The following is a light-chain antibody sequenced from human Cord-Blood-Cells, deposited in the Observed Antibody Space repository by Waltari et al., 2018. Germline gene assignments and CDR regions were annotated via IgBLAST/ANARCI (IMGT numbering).Light chain of an antibody. CDR1: QSISSY. Sequence: DIQMTHSPSSLSACLGERVTLTCRASQSISSYLNWYQQKQGKAPKLLIYSASSLQSGVLSKFIGSGSATDVTTTISSLQPEDVATDYCQQSYSTPPWTFGQGTKVEIK. J-gene: IGKJ1*01. V-gene: IGKV1-39*01. CDR2: SAS. CDR3: QQSYSTPPWT.